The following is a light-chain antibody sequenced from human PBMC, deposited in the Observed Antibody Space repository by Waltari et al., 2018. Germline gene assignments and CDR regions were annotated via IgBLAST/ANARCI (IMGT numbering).Light chain of an antibody. CDR1: QRIGTY. CDR2: RAS. Sequence: DIEMTQSPSTLSASVGDRVTSNCRASQRIGTYLAWYQQIPGKAPKLLIHRASTLESGVPSRFSGSGSGTEFTLTISSLQPDDFATFYCQQYHSYSYSFGQGTKLEI. J-gene: IGKJ2*03. V-gene: IGKV1-5*03. CDR3: QQYHSYSYS.